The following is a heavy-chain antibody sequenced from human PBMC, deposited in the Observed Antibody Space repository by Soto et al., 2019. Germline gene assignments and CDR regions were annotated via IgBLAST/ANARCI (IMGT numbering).Heavy chain of an antibody. V-gene: IGHV3-7*01. CDR2: IKRDGSET. CDR1: GFTFSSYG. J-gene: IGHJ4*02. D-gene: IGHD2-15*01. Sequence: GGSLRLSCAASGFTFSSYGMSWVRQAPGKGLEGGANIKRDGSETYLVDSVKGRFTISTENAKNSLYLQMNSLRAEDPAGYYRAGAMVVRYCVVVVAATPYFDYWGQGTLVTVSS. CDR3: AGAMVVRYCVVVVAATPYFDY.